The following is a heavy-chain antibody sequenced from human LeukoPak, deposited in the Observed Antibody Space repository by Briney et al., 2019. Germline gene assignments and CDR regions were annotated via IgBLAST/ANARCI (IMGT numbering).Heavy chain of an antibody. D-gene: IGHD4-11*01. CDR2: IYTSGST. Sequence: PSQTLSLTCTVSGGSISSGSYYWSWIRQPAGKGLEWIGRIYTSGSTNYNPSLKSRVTISVDTSKNQFSLKLSSVTAADTAVYYCAGDDYSNYGVSDYWGQGTLVTVSS. V-gene: IGHV4-61*02. J-gene: IGHJ4*02. CDR1: GGSISSGSYY. CDR3: AGDDYSNYGVSDY.